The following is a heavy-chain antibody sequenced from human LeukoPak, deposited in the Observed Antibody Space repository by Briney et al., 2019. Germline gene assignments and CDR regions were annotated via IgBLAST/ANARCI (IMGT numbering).Heavy chain of an antibody. CDR1: GFTFSDYG. CDR2: NWYDGGEK. J-gene: IGHJ6*02. D-gene: IGHD3-10*01. V-gene: IGHV3-33*03. Sequence: GGSLRLSCAASGFTFSDYGMHWVRQAPGKGLEWVAFNWYDGGEKYYADSVKGRFTISRDNSKNTLSLQMNSLTAEDTAVYYCAGLWFGEYGTLRYGVDVWGQGTTVTVSS. CDR3: AGLWFGEYGTLRYGVDV.